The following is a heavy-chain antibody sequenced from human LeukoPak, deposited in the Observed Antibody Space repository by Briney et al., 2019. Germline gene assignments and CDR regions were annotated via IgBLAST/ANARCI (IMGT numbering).Heavy chain of an antibody. J-gene: IGHJ4*02. CDR2: IYYSGST. V-gene: IGHV4-39*07. CDR3: ARERIQLWLI. Sequence: SETLSLTCTVSGGSISSSSYYWGWIRQPPGKGLEWIGSIYYSGSTYYNPSLKSRVTISVDTSKNQFSLKLSSVTAADTAVYYCARERIQLWLIWGQGTLVTVSS. D-gene: IGHD5-18*01. CDR1: GGSISSSSYY.